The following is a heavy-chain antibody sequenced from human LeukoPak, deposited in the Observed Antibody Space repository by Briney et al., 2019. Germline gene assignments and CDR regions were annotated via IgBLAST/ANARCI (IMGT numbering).Heavy chain of an antibody. V-gene: IGHV1-2*02. D-gene: IGHD5-24*01. CDR3: AKSMAGNYYFDH. CDR1: GYTFTGYY. Sequence: ASVKVSCKASGYTFTGYYIHWVRQAPGQGLEWLGWTIANSGGTNYTQKFQGSVTMTRDTSISTAYMELSRLRSDDTAVYYCAKSMAGNYYFDHWGQGTLVTVSS. J-gene: IGHJ4*02. CDR2: TIANSGGT.